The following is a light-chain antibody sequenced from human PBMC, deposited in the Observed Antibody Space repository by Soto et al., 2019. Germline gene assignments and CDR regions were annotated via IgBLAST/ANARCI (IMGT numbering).Light chain of an antibody. CDR3: QQYNTYWT. V-gene: IGKV1-5*01. Sequence: GARVTITCRASQNVNNWLAWYQHKAGKAPQLLIYAASVLETGVPSRFSGSGSGTEFTLAISGLQSDDFATYYCQQYNTYWTFGPGTKVDIK. J-gene: IGKJ1*01. CDR2: AAS. CDR1: QNVNNW.